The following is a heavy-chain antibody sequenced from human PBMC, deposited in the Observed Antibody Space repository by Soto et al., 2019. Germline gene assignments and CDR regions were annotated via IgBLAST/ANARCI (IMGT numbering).Heavy chain of an antibody. Sequence: PGGSLRLSCAASGFTFSSHWMSWVRQAPGKGLEWVANINQDGSERHYVDSVKGRFTISRDNAKNSLYLQMNSLRAEDTAVYYCARDHVVPGIIWDYWGQGTLVTVSS. V-gene: IGHV3-7*01. D-gene: IGHD3-10*01. CDR3: ARDHVVPGIIWDY. J-gene: IGHJ4*02. CDR2: INQDGSER. CDR1: GFTFSSHW.